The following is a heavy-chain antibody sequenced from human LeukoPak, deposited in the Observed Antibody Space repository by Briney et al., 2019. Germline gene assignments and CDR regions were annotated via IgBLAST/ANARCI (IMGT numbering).Heavy chain of an antibody. J-gene: IGHJ4*02. CDR2: IKPDGSAQ. D-gene: IGHD2-2*01. V-gene: IGHV3-7*01. CDR3: ARAGFCSSTSCYGNDY. Sequence: GGSLRLSCATSGFTFSSNWMSWVRHVPGRGLDWVANIKPDGSAQYYAASVKGRFTVSRDNAKNSVYLQMNSLRVEDTAVYYCARAGFCSSTSCYGNDYWGQGTLVTVSS. CDR1: GFTFSSNW.